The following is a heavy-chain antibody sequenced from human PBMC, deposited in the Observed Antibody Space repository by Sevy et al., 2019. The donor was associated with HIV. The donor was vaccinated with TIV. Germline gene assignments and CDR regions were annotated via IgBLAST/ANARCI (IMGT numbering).Heavy chain of an antibody. Sequence: SETLSLTCTVSGGSISSYYWSWIRQPPGKGLEWIGYIYYSGSTNYNPPLKSRVTISVDTSKNQFSLKLSSVTAADTAVYYCASGHSSTSCYDYWGQGTLVTVSS. J-gene: IGHJ4*02. CDR3: ASGHSSTSCYDY. CDR2: IYYSGST. CDR1: GGSISSYY. V-gene: IGHV4-59*08. D-gene: IGHD2-2*01.